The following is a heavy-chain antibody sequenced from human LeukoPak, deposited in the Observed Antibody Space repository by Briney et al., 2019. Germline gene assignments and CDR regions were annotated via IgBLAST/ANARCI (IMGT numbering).Heavy chain of an antibody. CDR3: AKMCGGDCYYADPYYYYYGMDV. CDR1: GFTFSSYG. Sequence: GGSLRLSCAASGFTFSSYGMHWVRQAPGKGLEWVAVIPYDGSNKYYADSVKGRFTISRDNSKNTLYLQMNSLRAEDTAVYYCAKMCGGDCYYADPYYYYYGMDVWGQGTTVTVSS. CDR2: IPYDGSNK. V-gene: IGHV3-30*18. D-gene: IGHD2-21*02. J-gene: IGHJ6*02.